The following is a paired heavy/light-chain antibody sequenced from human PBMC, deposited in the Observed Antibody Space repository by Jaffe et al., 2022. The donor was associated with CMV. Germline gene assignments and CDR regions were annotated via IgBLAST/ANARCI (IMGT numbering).Light chain of an antibody. CDR3: QHYGTSPRA. J-gene: IGKJ3*01. Sequence: EIVLTQSPGTLSLSPGERATLSCRASQTIRSDYLAWYQQKPGQAPRLLIYGASSRATGIPDRFSGSGSETDFTLTISRLEPEDLAVYYCQHYGTSPRAFGPGTKVDIK. V-gene: IGKV3-20*01. CDR1: QTIRSDY. CDR2: GAS.
Heavy chain of an antibody. Sequence: QVQLQQWGAGLLKASETLSLTCVVYGESLRGFYWSWIRQSPDKGLEWIGEINHSGSSNYNPSLTSRVTISIDTSKNQFSLKLSSVTAADTAIYYCTKGPRGIWNYYYYYLDVWGKGTTVTVSS. CDR2: INHSGSS. J-gene: IGHJ6*03. V-gene: IGHV4-34*01. CDR3: TKGPRGIWNYYYYYLDV. D-gene: IGHD3-16*01. CDR1: GESLRGFY.